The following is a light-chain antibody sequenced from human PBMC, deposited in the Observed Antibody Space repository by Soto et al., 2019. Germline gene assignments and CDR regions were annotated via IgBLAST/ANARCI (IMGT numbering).Light chain of an antibody. CDR1: SSDVGGFEY. J-gene: IGLJ1*01. Sequence: QSALSQPPSVSGSPGHSITISSTGTSSDVGGFEYVPWYQHHPGKAPKLIIYDVTKRPSGVSNRFSGSKSGNTASLTISGIQAEDEGDYYCGSITRSSTSVFGSGTKVTVL. CDR3: GSITRSSTSV. CDR2: DVT. V-gene: IGLV2-14*01.